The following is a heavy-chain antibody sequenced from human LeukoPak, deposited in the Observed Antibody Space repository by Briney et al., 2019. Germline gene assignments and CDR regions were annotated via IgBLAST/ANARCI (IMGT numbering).Heavy chain of an antibody. V-gene: IGHV3-48*03. D-gene: IGHD3-22*01. CDR1: GFTFSIFA. J-gene: IGHJ4*02. CDR3: ATDSSGFSY. Sequence: GGSLRLSCEASGFTFSIFAMIWVRQPPGKGLEWVSSISSGGYTIKYHDSVRGRFIISRDNANNSLYLQMNSLRGDDTASYYCATDSSGFSYWGQGILVAVSS. CDR2: ISSGGYTI.